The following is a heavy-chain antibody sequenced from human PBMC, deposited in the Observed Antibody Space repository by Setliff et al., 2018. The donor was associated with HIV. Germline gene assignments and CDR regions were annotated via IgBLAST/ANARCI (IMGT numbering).Heavy chain of an antibody. J-gene: IGHJ4*02. V-gene: IGHV1-46*01. Sequence: GASVKVSCKTSGYTFTTYYMHWVRQAPGQGLEWVGIFNPSGGRTISAQKFQDRVTMTSDTSTSTVYMELSSLRFEDTAVYYCARVYYGSGSTGDHWGQGTLVTVSS. D-gene: IGHD3-10*01. CDR1: GYTFTTYY. CDR3: ARVYYGSGSTGDH. CDR2: FNPSGGRT.